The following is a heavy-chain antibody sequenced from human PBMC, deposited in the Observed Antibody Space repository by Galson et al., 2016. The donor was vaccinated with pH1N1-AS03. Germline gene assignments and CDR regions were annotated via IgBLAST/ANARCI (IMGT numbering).Heavy chain of an antibody. V-gene: IGHV1-69*06. J-gene: IGHJ3*02. D-gene: IGHD3-3*01. CDR1: GGTFSSYA. CDR2: IIAMFGTA. Sequence: SVKVSCKASGGTFSSYAISWVRQAPGQGLEWMGGIIAMFGTANYAQKVQGRVTITADKSTSTAYMELSSLRSEDKAVYYCASDANYDFWSGHDAFDIWGQGTMVTVSS. CDR3: ASDANYDFWSGHDAFDI.